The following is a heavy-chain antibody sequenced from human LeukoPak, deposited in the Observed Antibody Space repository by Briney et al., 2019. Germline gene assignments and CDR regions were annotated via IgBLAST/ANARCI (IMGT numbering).Heavy chain of an antibody. V-gene: IGHV1-46*01. Sequence: ASVKVSCKASGYTFTSHYMHWVRQAPGQGLEWMGLINPSGSSTLYAQKFQGRVTMTRDMSTTTDYMELSSLRSEDTAVYYCARDNAVGDIAWWFDPWSEGTLVTV. J-gene: IGHJ5*02. CDR1: GYTFTSHY. CDR2: INPSGSST. D-gene: IGHD3-16*02. CDR3: ARDNAVGDIAWWFDP.